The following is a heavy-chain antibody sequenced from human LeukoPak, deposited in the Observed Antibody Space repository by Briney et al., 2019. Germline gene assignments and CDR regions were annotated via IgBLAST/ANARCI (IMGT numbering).Heavy chain of an antibody. CDR2: MSGSSDSS. V-gene: IGHV3-23*01. CDR3: AKNKWERSGAFDI. Sequence: PGGSLRLSCAASGFTFSKNAMSWVRQAPGKGLEWVSAMSGSSDSSYYADSVKGRFTISRDISKNTLYLQMNSLGVEDTAVYYCAKNKWERSGAFDIWGQGTMVTVSS. CDR1: GFTFSKNA. D-gene: IGHD1-26*01. J-gene: IGHJ3*02.